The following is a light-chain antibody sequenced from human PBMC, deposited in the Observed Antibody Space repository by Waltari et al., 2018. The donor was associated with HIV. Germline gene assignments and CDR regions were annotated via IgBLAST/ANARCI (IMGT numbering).Light chain of an antibody. CDR3: QRYNSAPRT. V-gene: IGKV1-27*01. CDR1: QDISNY. J-gene: IGKJ1*01. Sequence: DIQMTQSPSSLSGSVGDKLTLTCRASQDISNYVAWYQQKPGKIPQLLIYAASTLQSGVPSRFSGGGSGTEFNFTIRSLQPEDVGTYYCQRYNSAPRTFGQGSTV. CDR2: AAS.